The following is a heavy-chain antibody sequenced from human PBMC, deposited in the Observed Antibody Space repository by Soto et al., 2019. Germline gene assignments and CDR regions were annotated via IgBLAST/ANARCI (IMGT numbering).Heavy chain of an antibody. Sequence: QVQLVQSEAEVKKPGASVKVSCEASGYTFINHGISWVRQAPGQGLEWMGWVSGSNVNTKYAQTFQGRVTMTTETSTSSAHMELRNLRSDDTAVHFCARDFYPLAYYFDPWGQGTLVTVSS. V-gene: IGHV1-18*04. CDR1: GYTFINHG. J-gene: IGHJ4*02. CDR3: ARDFYPLAYYFDP. CDR2: VSGSNVNT.